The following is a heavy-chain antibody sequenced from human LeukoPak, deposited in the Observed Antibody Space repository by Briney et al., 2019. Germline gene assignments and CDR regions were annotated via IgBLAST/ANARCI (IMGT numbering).Heavy chain of an antibody. CDR2: MSYGGSSQ. J-gene: IGHJ4*02. V-gene: IGHV3-30*19. CDR3: ARDSGTYSSGWPLYFDY. Sequence: GGSLRLSCEASGYTFSNYALHWVRQAPGKGLEWVAGMSYGGSSQHYADSVKGRFTISSDNSKNTVYLQMNTLRAEDTAMYYCARDSGTYSSGWPLYFDYWGQGTLVTVSS. CDR1: GYTFSNYA. D-gene: IGHD6-19*01.